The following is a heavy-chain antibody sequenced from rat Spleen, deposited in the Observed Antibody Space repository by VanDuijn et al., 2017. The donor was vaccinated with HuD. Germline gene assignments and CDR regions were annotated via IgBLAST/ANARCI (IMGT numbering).Heavy chain of an antibody. J-gene: IGHJ4*01. CDR3: TRGYVMDA. V-gene: IGHV5-20*01. Sequence: EVQLVESDGGLVQPGRSLKLSCAASGFTFSAYYMAWVRQAPTKGLEWVATISYDGDTTYYRDSVKGRFTISRDNAKNTQYLQMDSLRSEDTATYYCTRGYVMDAWGQGASVTVSS. CDR1: GFTFSAYY. CDR2: ISYDGDTT.